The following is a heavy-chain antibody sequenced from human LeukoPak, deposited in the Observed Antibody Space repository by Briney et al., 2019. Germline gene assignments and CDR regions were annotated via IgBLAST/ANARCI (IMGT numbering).Heavy chain of an antibody. D-gene: IGHD5-18*01. Sequence: PGGSLRLSCAASGFTFSSYAMSWVRQAPGKGLEWVSAISGSGGSTYYADSVKGRFTISRDNSKNTLYLQMNSLRAEDTAVYYCAKASGGYSYGAHDYWGQGTLVTVSS. J-gene: IGHJ4*02. CDR3: AKASGGYSYGAHDY. CDR1: GFTFSSYA. V-gene: IGHV3-23*01. CDR2: ISGSGGST.